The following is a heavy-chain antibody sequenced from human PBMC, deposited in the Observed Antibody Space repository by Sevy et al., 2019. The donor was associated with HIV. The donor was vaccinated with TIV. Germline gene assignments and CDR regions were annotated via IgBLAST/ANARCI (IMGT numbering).Heavy chain of an antibody. CDR3: ARVTFLYYIDY. J-gene: IGHJ4*02. Sequence: ASVKVSCKTSGYPFTNYGVTWVRQAPGQGLEWMGWMSTYNGNTNYAQKYQGRVTMTTDKSTNTVYMELRSLRSDDTGIYYWARVTFLYYIDYWGQGTLVTVSS. V-gene: IGHV1-18*01. CDR2: MSTYNGNT. D-gene: IGHD3-22*01. CDR1: GYPFTNYG.